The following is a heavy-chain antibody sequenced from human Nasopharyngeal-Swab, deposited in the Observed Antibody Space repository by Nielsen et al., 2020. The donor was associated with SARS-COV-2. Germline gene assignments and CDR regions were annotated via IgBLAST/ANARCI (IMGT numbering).Heavy chain of an antibody. D-gene: IGHD1-1*01. J-gene: IGHJ4*02. CDR2: IDWDDDK. V-gene: IGHV2-70*01. Sequence: SGPTLVKPTQTLTLTCTFSGFSLSTSGMSVSWIRQPPGKALEWLALIDWDDDKYYSTSLKTSLTISKDTSKNQVVLTMTNMDPVDTATYYRARVPATGYYFDYWGQGTLVTVSS. CDR3: ARVPATGYYFDY. CDR1: GFSLSTSGMS.